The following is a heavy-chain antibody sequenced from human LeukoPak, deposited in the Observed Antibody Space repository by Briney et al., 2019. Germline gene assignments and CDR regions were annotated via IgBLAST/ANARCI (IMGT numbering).Heavy chain of an antibody. Sequence: SETLSLTCAVYGGSFSGYYWCWIRQPPGKGLEWIGSIYYSGSTYYNPSLKSRVTISVDTSKNQFSLKLSSVTAADTAVYYCARLTVTPDYWGQGTLVTVSS. J-gene: IGHJ4*02. CDR2: IYYSGST. CDR3: ARLTVTPDY. D-gene: IGHD4-17*01. CDR1: GGSFSGYY. V-gene: IGHV4-34*01.